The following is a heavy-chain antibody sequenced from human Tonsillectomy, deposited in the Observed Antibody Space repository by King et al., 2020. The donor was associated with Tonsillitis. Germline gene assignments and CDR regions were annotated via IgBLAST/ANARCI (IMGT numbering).Heavy chain of an antibody. CDR2: ISGSGAST. J-gene: IGHJ3*02. Sequence: EVQLVESGGALVQPGGSLRLSCAASGFTFSTYAISWVRQAPGKGLDWVSAISGSGASTYYADSVKGRFTISRDNSKDPLYLQMNSLRAEDTAVYYCAKEERKAYGHDAFDIWGQGTMVTVSS. V-gene: IGHV3-23*04. D-gene: IGHD3-10*01. CDR3: AKEERKAYGHDAFDI. CDR1: GFTFSTYA.